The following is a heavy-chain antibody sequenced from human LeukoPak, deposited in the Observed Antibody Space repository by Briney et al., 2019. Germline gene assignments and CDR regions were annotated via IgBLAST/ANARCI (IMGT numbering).Heavy chain of an antibody. CDR3: ARTGYCSSTSCLGHSNWFDP. CDR1: GGSISSGGYY. V-gene: IGHV4-31*03. J-gene: IGHJ5*02. CDR2: IYYSGST. D-gene: IGHD2-2*01. Sequence: SQTLSLTCTVSGGSISSGGYYWSWIRQHPGKGLEWIGYIYYSGSTYYNPSLKSRVTISVDTSKNQFSLKLSSVTAADTAVYYCARTGYCSSTSCLGHSNWFDPWGQGTLVTVSS.